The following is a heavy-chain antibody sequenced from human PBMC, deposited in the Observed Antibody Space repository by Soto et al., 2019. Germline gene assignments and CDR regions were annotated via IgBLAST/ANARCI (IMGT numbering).Heavy chain of an antibody. J-gene: IGHJ4*02. CDR3: ARGRYGDY. D-gene: IGHD1-1*01. Sequence: QVHLVQSGAEVKKPGASMKVSCKATGYTFTSYGITWVRQAPGQGLEWMGWISDQNGNTDYAQKLQGRVIVTRDTSTSTAYMELRSLISDDSAVYYCARGRYGDYWGQGALVTVSS. V-gene: IGHV1-18*01. CDR1: GYTFTSYG. CDR2: ISDQNGNT.